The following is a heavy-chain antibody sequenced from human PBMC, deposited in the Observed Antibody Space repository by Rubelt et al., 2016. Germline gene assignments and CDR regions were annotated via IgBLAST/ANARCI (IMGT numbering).Heavy chain of an antibody. Sequence: QVQLQQWGAGLLKPSETLSLTCAVYGGSFSGYYWSWIRQPPGKGLEWIGEINHSGSTNYNPSLKSRVTISVDTSKNQFSLKLSSVTAADTAVYYCARGLITIVGVAYYDYWGQGTLVTASS. J-gene: IGHJ4*02. V-gene: IGHV4-34*01. D-gene: IGHD3-3*01. CDR3: ARGLITIVGVAYYDY. CDR2: INHSGST. CDR1: GGSFSGYY.